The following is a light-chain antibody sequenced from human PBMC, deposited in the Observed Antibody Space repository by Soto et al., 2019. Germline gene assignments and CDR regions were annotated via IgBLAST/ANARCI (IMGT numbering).Light chain of an antibody. CDR1: RSNIGNSF. V-gene: IGLV1-47*01. J-gene: IGLJ3*02. CDR2: ADN. Sequence: QSVLTQAISVSGTPGQRVTITCSGGRSNIGNSFVSWYQQFPGVAPKLLIYADNQRPSGVPDRFSGSKFGTSGSLVISGLGSEDESDYYCAAWDDSLNVLVFGGGTKLTVL. CDR3: AAWDDSLNVLV.